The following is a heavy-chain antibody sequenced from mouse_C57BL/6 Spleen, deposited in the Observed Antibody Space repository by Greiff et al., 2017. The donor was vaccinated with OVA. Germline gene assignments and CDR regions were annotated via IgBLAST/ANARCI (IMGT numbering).Heavy chain of an antibody. Sequence: ESGPGLVKPSQSLSLTCSVTGYSITSGYYWNWIRQFPGNKLEWMGYISYDGSNNYNPSLKNRISITRDTSKNQFFLKLNAVTTEDTATYYCARGGGYPYFDYWGQGTTLTVSS. CDR2: ISYDGSN. J-gene: IGHJ2*01. V-gene: IGHV3-6*01. CDR3: ARGGGYPYFDY. CDR1: GYSITSGYY. D-gene: IGHD2-2*01.